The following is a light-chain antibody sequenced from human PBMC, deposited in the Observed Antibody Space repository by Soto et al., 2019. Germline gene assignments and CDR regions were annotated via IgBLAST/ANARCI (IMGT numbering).Light chain of an antibody. CDR3: QQYGSSGA. CDR1: QSASNNY. Sequence: EIELAQYPGTLSLAQVERATLSCRASQSASNNYLAWYQQKPGQAPRLLIYGASNRATGIPDRFSGSGSGTDFTLTISRLEPEDVAVYYCQQYGSSGAFGQGTRWISN. J-gene: IGKJ1*01. V-gene: IGKV3-20*01. CDR2: GAS.